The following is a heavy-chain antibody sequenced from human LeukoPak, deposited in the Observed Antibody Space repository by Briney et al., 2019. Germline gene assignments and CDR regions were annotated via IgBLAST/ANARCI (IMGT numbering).Heavy chain of an antibody. V-gene: IGHV3-48*03. Sequence: GGSLTLSCAASGFTVSSKYMNWVRQAPGKGLEWVSYISSSGRAIYYADSVEGRFTISRDNAKNSLYLQMNSLRAEDTAVYFCARADYWGQGTLVTVSS. CDR2: ISSSGRAI. CDR1: GFTVSSKY. CDR3: ARADY. J-gene: IGHJ4*02.